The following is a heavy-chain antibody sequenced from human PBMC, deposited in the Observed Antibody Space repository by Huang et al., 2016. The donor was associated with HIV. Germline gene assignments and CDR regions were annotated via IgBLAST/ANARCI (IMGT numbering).Heavy chain of an antibody. Sequence: QVQLVESGGGVVQPGRSLRLSCVASGFTFNKFGMHWVRQAPGKGVGWVADISYDGSSVRYSESVKGRFTVSRDNPMDTLYLQMNSLRPDDTAVYYCAKESRWYSDLDNWGQGTLVTVSS. CDR2: ISYDGSSV. D-gene: IGHD2-15*01. CDR1: GFTFNKFG. J-gene: IGHJ4*02. V-gene: IGHV3-30*18. CDR3: AKESRWYSDLDN.